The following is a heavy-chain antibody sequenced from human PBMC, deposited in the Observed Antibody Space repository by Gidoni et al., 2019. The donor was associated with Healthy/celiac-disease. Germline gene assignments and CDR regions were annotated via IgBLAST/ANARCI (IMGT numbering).Heavy chain of an antibody. D-gene: IGHD6-13*01. Sequence: QLHLQESGPRLVRPSETLSLTCTVPCGSVRNADYYWGWLPQPPGKGLEWIGTVYYRGTPSYNPSLKSRVTISPDTSQNQFSLRLSSVTAADTAVYYCARDVRYSSSWSHFDFWGQGTLVTVSS. CDR1: CGSVRNADYY. V-gene: IGHV4-39*07. CDR3: ARDVRYSSSWSHFDF. J-gene: IGHJ4*02. CDR2: VYYRGTP.